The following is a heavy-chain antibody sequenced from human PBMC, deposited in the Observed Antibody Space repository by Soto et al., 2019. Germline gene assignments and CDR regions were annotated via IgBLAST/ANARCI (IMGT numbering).Heavy chain of an antibody. V-gene: IGHV4-34*01. J-gene: IGHJ5*02. CDR2: INHSGST. D-gene: IGHD3-22*01. Sequence: QVQLQQWGAGLLKPSETLSLTCAVYGGSFSGYYWSWIRQPPGKGLEWIGEINHSGSTNYNPSLKSRVTISVDTSKNQFSLKLSSVTAADTAVYYCAREIYYYESSGYYHWGQGTLVTVSS. CDR1: GGSFSGYY. CDR3: AREIYYYESSGYYH.